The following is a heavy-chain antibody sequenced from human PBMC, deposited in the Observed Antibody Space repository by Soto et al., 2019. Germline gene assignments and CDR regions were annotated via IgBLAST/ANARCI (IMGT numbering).Heavy chain of an antibody. CDR1: GYTFINYG. V-gene: IGHV1-18*04. CDR2: INTYSDRT. Sequence: QVQLVQSGAEMKNPGASVKVSCKASGYTFINYGISWVRQAPGQGLEWLGWINTYSDRTNYAQEFQGRVSMTTAKSTSTVYMELRSLRSGDTALCYCARDYTGRGYFDHWGQGSLVTVSS. J-gene: IGHJ4*02. CDR3: ARDYTGRGYFDH. D-gene: IGHD2-8*02.